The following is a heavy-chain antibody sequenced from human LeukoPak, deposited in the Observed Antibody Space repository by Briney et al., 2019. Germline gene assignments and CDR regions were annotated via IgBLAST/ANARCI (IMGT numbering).Heavy chain of an antibody. CDR2: IYHSGST. CDR1: GYSISSGYY. D-gene: IGHD2-2*01. Sequence: SSETLSLTCAVSGYSISSGYYWGWIRQPPGKGLERIGSIYHSGSTYYNPSLKSRVTISVDTSKNQFSLKLSSVTAADTAVYYCARHPVPAADISGWFDPWGQGTLVTVSS. V-gene: IGHV4-38-2*01. J-gene: IGHJ5*02. CDR3: ARHPVPAADISGWFDP.